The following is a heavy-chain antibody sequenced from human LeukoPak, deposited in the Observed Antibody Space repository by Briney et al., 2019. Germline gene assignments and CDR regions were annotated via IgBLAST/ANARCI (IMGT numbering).Heavy chain of an antibody. CDR1: GGSISSSSYY. CDR2: INHSGST. Sequence: PSETLSLTCTVSGGSISSSSYYWGWIRQPPGKGLEWIGEINHSGSTNYNPSLKSRVTISVDTSKNQFSLKLSSVTAADTAVYYCARGRYNWNYVRFDYWGQGTLVTVSS. J-gene: IGHJ4*02. V-gene: IGHV4-39*07. D-gene: IGHD1-7*01. CDR3: ARGRYNWNYVRFDY.